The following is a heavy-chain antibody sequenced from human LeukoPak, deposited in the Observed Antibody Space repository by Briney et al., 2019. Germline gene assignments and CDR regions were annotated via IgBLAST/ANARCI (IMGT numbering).Heavy chain of an antibody. CDR2: TRNKANSYTT. V-gene: IGHV3-72*01. CDR3: ARVGNSGGYYNPLDY. CDR1: GFTFSDHY. J-gene: IGHJ4*02. D-gene: IGHD3-22*01. Sequence: GGSLRLSRAASGFTFSDHYMDWVRQAPGKGLEWVGRTRNKANSYTTEYAASVKDRFTMSRDDSKNSVYLQMNSLKTEGTAVYYCARVGNSGGYYNPLDYWGQGTLVTVSS.